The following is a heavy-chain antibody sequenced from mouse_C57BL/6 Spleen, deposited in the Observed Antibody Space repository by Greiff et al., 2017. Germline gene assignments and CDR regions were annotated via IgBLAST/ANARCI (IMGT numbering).Heavy chain of an antibody. D-gene: IGHD1-1*01. V-gene: IGHV1-80*01. J-gene: IGHJ4*01. CDR2: IYPGDGDT. Sequence: QVQLKESGAELVKPGASVKISCKASGYAFSSYWMNWVKQRPGKGLEWIGQIYPGDGDTNYNGKFKGKATLTADKSSSTAYMQLSSLTSEDSAVYFCARRYGRGAMDYWGQGTSVTVSS. CDR3: ARRYGRGAMDY. CDR1: GYAFSSYW.